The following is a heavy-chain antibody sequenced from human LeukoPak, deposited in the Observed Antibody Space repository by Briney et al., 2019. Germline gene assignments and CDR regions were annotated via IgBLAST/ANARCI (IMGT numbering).Heavy chain of an antibody. Sequence: GGSLRLSCAGTGFTFSSYWMGWVRQAPGKGLEWVATIKQDGSDKYYVDSVKGRFTISRDNAKNSLYLQMNSLRAEDTAVYYCASGGYWGQGTLVTVSS. CDR3: ASGGY. CDR1: GFTFSSYW. J-gene: IGHJ4*02. CDR2: IKQDGSDK. D-gene: IGHD3-10*01. V-gene: IGHV3-7*05.